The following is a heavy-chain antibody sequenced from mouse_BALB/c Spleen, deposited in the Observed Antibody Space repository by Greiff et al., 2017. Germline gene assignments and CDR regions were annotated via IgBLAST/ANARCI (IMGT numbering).Heavy chain of an antibody. D-gene: IGHD1-1*01. CDR1: GFTFSSYG. J-gene: IGHJ2*01. CDR2: INSNGGST. V-gene: IGHV5-6-3*01. CDR3: ARAHYYGSRGDY. Sequence: EVQGVESGGGLVQPGGSLKLSCAASGFTFSSYGMSWVRQTPDKRLELVATINSNGGSTYYPDSVKGRFTISRDNAKNTLYLQMSSLKSEDTAMYYCARAHYYGSRGDYWGQGTTLTVSS.